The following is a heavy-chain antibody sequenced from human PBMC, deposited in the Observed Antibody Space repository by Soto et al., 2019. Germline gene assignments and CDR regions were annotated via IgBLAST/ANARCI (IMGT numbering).Heavy chain of an antibody. Sequence: GASVKVSCKASGFTFTSSAMQWVRQARGQRLEWIGWIVVGSGNTNYAQKFQERVTITRDMSTSTAYMELSSLRSEDTAVYYCARGITLPTPLDYWGQGTLVTVSS. V-gene: IGHV1-58*02. D-gene: IGHD1-20*01. CDR3: ARGITLPTPLDY. CDR2: IVVGSGNT. CDR1: GFTFTSSA. J-gene: IGHJ4*02.